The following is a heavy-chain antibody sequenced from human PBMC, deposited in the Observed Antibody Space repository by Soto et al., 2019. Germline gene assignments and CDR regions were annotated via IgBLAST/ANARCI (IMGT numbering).Heavy chain of an antibody. J-gene: IGHJ4*02. D-gene: IGHD3-3*01. CDR2: INHSGST. CDR1: GGSFSGYY. CDR3: AMTTYYDFWGGLVGFGY. V-gene: IGHV4-34*01. Sequence: SETLSLTCAVYGGSFSGYYWSWIRQPPGKGLEWIGEINHSGSTNYNPSLKSRVTISVDTSKNQFSLKLSSVTAADTAVYYCAMTTYYDFWGGLVGFGYWGEGTLV.